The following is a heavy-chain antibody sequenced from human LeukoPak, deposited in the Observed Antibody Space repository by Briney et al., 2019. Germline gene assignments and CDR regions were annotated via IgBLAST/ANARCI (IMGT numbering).Heavy chain of an antibody. Sequence: GGSLRLSCVASGFSFSTYAMSWVRQAPARGPEWVSSIRGGGETFYADSVKGRFTLSRDDSRNTVYLQMNSLRAEDTAVYYCAKGKTYYYGSGSPYNWFDPWGQGTLVTVSS. CDR1: GFSFSTYA. CDR3: AKGKTYYYGSGSPYNWFDP. V-gene: IGHV3-23*01. J-gene: IGHJ5*02. CDR2: IRGGGET. D-gene: IGHD3-10*01.